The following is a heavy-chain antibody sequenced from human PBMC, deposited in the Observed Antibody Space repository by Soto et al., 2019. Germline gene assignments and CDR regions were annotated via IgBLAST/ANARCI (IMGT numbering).Heavy chain of an antibody. CDR3: AILHLTRIPSP. CDR2: ISAGNGNT. J-gene: IGHJ5*02. Sequence: QVQLVQSGAEVKKPGASVKVSCKASGYTFTSYAMHWVRQAPGQRLEWMGWISAGNGNTKYSQKFQGRVTITRDTSASTAYMELSSLRSEDTAVYYCAILHLTRIPSPWGQGTLVTVSS. CDR1: GYTFTSYA. D-gene: IGHD3-10*01. V-gene: IGHV1-3*01.